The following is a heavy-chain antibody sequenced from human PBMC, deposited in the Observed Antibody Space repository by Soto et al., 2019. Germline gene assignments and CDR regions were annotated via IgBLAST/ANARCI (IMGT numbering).Heavy chain of an antibody. CDR1: GFTFSSYG. CDR3: ARDVAAAAADY. CDR2: IWYDGSNK. J-gene: IGHJ4*02. D-gene: IGHD6-13*01. Sequence: PGGSLRLSCAASGFTFSSYGMHWVRQAPGKGLEWVAVIWYDGSNKYYADSVKGRFTISRDNSKNTLYLQMNSLRAEDTAVYYCARDVAAAAADYWGQGTLVTVS. V-gene: IGHV3-33*01.